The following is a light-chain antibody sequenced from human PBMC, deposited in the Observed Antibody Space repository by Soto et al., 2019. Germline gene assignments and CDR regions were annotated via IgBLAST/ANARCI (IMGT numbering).Light chain of an antibody. CDR3: SSYTSSSTLV. Sequence: QSALPQPASVSGSAGQSITISCTGTSSDVGGYNYVSWYRQYPRKAPKLMIYEGSNRPSGVSSRYSGSKSGNTASLTISGLQPEDEADYYCSSYTSSSTLVFGTGTKVTVL. CDR2: EGS. J-gene: IGLJ1*01. CDR1: SSDVGGYNY. V-gene: IGLV2-14*01.